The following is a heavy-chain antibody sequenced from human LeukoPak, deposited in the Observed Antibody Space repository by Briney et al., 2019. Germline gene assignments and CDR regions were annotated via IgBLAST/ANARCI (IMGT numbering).Heavy chain of an antibody. CDR2: ISGSGGST. Sequence: GGSLILFCAASGVTSSSYAMSWVRQAPGKGLEWFSAISGSGGSTYYADSVKGRFTISRNNSKNTLYLQMNSLRAEDTAVYYCAKKHMVRGVITPNDYWGQGTLVTVSS. J-gene: IGHJ4*02. V-gene: IGHV3-23*01. D-gene: IGHD3-10*01. CDR3: AKKHMVRGVITPNDY. CDR1: GVTSSSYA.